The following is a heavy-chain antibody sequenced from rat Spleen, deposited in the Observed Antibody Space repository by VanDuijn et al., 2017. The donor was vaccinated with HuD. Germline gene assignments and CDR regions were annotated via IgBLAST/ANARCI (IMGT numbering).Heavy chain of an antibody. V-gene: IGHV5-31*01. CDR2: ITDTGGST. Sequence: EVQLVESGGGLVQPGWFLKLSCVAAGFTFNNYWMTWIRQAPGKGLEWVASITDTGGSTDDPDSVKGRFTISRDNAKSTLYVQLDSLSSDDTATYYCARHGILLNFFSYFGQFTLVTLSS. D-gene: IGHD1-12*02. CDR3: ARHGILLNFFSY. J-gene: IGHJ3*01. CDR1: GFTFNNYW.